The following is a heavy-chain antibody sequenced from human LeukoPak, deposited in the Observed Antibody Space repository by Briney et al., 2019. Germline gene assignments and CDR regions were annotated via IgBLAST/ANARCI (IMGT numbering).Heavy chain of an antibody. CDR1: GFTFSSYG. Sequence: GGSLRLSCAASGFTFSSYGMHWVRQAPGKGLEWVAVISYDGGSQNCADSVKGRFTISRDNSKNALYLQLNSLRREDTAVYYCAKGEHSSWYGGGRLSYFPYWGQGTLVTVSS. V-gene: IGHV3-30*18. CDR2: ISYDGGSQ. CDR3: AKGEHSSWYGGGRLSYFPY. D-gene: IGHD6-13*01. J-gene: IGHJ4*02.